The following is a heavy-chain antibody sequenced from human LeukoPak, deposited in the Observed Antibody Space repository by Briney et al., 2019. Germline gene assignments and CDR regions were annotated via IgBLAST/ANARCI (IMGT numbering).Heavy chain of an antibody. CDR3: ARGAGGIVVPEF. J-gene: IGHJ1*01. CDR2: TSGSGRSI. D-gene: IGHD3-22*01. V-gene: IGHV3-23*01. Sequence: GGSLRLSCAASGFTFSSYAMSWVRQAPGKGLEWVSGTSGSGRSIHYADSVKGRFTISRDNAQKSLYLQMDSLRVEDTAIYYCARGAGGIVVPEFWGQGTLVTVSS. CDR1: GFTFSSYA.